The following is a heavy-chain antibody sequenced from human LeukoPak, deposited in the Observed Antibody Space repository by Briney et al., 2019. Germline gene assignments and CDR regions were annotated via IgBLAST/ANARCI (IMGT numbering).Heavy chain of an antibody. CDR2: ISGVYDNI. Sequence: GGSLRLPCAAPGFTFSDYYMTWLRQAPGGGLEWVSYISGVYDNIYYGDSVKGRFTISRDNAKNSVYLQMSSLRADDTAVYYCARGGAHGMDVWGQGTTVTVSS. D-gene: IGHD1-26*01. CDR1: GFTFSDYY. CDR3: ARGGAHGMDV. V-gene: IGHV3-11*01. J-gene: IGHJ6*02.